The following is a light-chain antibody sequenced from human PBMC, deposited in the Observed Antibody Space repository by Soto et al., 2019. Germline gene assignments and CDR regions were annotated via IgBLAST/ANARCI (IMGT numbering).Light chain of an antibody. J-gene: IGKJ1*01. CDR2: GAS. V-gene: IGKV3-15*01. CDR3: QQYNNWPPVT. CDR1: QSVSSN. Sequence: EIVMTQSPATLSVSPGERATLSCRASQSVSSNLAWYQQKPGQAPRLLIYGASTRATGIPARFSGSGSGTAFTLTISSLQSEDFAVYYCQQYNNWPPVTFGQGTKVETK.